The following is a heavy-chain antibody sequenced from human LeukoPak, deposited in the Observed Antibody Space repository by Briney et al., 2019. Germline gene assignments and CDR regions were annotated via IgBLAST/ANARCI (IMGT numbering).Heavy chain of an antibody. Sequence: EASVKVSCKASGYTFTGYYMHWVRQAPGQGLEWMGWINPNSGGTNYAQKFQGRVTMTRDTSISTAYMELSRLRSDDTAVYYCARDLSYGSGSYHHRYYYYGMDVWGQGTTVTVSS. CDR1: GYTFTGYY. CDR2: INPNSGGT. CDR3: ARDLSYGSGSYHHRYYYYGMDV. V-gene: IGHV1-2*02. D-gene: IGHD3-10*01. J-gene: IGHJ6*02.